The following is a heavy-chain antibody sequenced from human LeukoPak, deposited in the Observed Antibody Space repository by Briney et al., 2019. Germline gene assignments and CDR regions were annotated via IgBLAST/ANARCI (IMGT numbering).Heavy chain of an antibody. CDR3: ARGQAHYYYYYYYMDV. Sequence: PSETLSLTCAVYGGSFSGYYWSWIRQPPGKGLEWIGEINHSGSTNYNPSLKSRVTISVDTSKNQFSLKLGSVTAADTAVYYCARGQAHYYYYYYYMDVWGKGNTVTVSS. CDR2: INHSGST. V-gene: IGHV4-34*01. CDR1: GGSFSGYY. J-gene: IGHJ6*03.